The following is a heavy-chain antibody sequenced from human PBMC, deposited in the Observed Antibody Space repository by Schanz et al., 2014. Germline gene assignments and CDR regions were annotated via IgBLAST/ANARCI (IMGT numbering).Heavy chain of an antibody. CDR3: AKNQYDDVDLSSFYFDF. CDR1: GFTFTNYA. CDR2: IGVDGTTT. D-gene: IGHD3-10*02. J-gene: IGHJ4*02. V-gene: IGHV3-23*01. Sequence: DVQLLESGGGLVQPGGSLRLSCAASGFTFTNYAMSWVRQAPGKGLEWVSVIGVDGTTTYYADSVRGRFTISRDSSKNTLYLQMNSLRPEDTAIYYCAKNQYDDVDLSSFYFDFWGQGTLVTVSS.